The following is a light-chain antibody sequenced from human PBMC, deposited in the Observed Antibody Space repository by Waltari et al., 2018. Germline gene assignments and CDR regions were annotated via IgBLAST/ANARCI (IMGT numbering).Light chain of an antibody. V-gene: IGKV1-5*03. Sequence: DIQMTQSPSTLSASVGDRVTITCRASQSINSWLAWYQQKPGKAPKLLIYKASTLESGVPSRFSGSGSGTEFTLTISSLQPDDFATYYCQQYNNYPVNFGQGTKVEIK. CDR1: QSINSW. CDR3: QQYNNYPVN. CDR2: KAS. J-gene: IGKJ1*01.